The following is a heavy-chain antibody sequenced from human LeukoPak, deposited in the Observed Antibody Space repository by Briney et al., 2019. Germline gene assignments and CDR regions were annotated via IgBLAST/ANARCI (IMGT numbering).Heavy chain of an antibody. CDR3: ARGLVAGTGGYFQH. CDR1: GGTFSSYA. V-gene: IGHV1-69*04. J-gene: IGHJ1*01. CDR2: IIPILGIA. Sequence: SVKVSCKASGGTFSSYAISWVRQAPGQGLEWMGRIIPILGIANYAQKFQGRVTITADKSTSTAYMELSSLRSEDTAVYYCARGLVAGTGGYFQHWGQGTLVTVSS. D-gene: IGHD6-19*01.